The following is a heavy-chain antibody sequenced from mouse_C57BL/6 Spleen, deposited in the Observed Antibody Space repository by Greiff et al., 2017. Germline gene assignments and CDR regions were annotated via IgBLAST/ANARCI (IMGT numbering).Heavy chain of an antibody. CDR2: INPSTGGT. D-gene: IGHD1-1*01. CDR1: GYSFTGYY. V-gene: IGHV1-43*01. CDR3: AREATVVDY. J-gene: IGHJ2*01. Sequence: EVQLHQSGPELVKPGASVKISCKASGYSFTGYYMHWVKQSSEKSLEWIGEINPSTGGTSYNQKFKGKATLTVDKSSSTAYMQLKSLTSEDSAVYYCAREATVVDYWGQGTTLTVSS.